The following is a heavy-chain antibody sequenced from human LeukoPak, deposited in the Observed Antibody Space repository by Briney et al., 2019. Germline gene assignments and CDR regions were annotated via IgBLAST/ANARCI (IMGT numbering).Heavy chain of an antibody. Sequence: ASVKVSCKASGYTFTGYYMHWVRQAPGQGLEWMGRINPNIGGTNYAQKFQGRVTMTRYTSISTAYKELSRLRSDDTAVYYCVSSSGYYRPTGYWGQGTLVTVSS. CDR1: GYTFTGYY. J-gene: IGHJ4*02. CDR3: VSSSGYYRPTGY. CDR2: INPNIGGT. V-gene: IGHV1-2*06. D-gene: IGHD3-22*01.